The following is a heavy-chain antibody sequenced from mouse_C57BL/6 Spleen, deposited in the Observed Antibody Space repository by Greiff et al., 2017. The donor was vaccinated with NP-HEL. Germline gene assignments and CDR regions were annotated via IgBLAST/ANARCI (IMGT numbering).Heavy chain of an antibody. CDR3: ARDAPYYGNYDAMDY. D-gene: IGHD2-10*01. Sequence: EVKLEESGPGLVKPSQSLSLTCSVTGYSITSGYYWNWIRQFPGNKLEWMGYISYDGSNNYNPSLKNRISITRDTSKNQFFLKLNSVTTEDTATYYCARDAPYYGNYDAMDYWGQGTSVTVSS. CDR1: GYSITSGYY. J-gene: IGHJ4*01. CDR2: ISYDGSN. V-gene: IGHV3-6*01.